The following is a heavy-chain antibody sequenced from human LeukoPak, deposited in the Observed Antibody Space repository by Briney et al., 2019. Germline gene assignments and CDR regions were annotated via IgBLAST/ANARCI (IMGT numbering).Heavy chain of an antibody. J-gene: IGHJ4*02. CDR3: ATVMGSSPSTAYFAY. CDR2: IRSDGRYI. V-gene: IGHV3-23*01. D-gene: IGHD6-6*01. Sequence: PGGSLRLSCGGSGFTFSRNAINWVRQTPGKGLEWLSAIRSDGRYIYYTDSGKGRFTTSRDNSRNTVYLQMNGLRVEDTAVYSCATVMGSSPSTAYFAYWGQGTLVTVSS. CDR1: GFTFSRNA.